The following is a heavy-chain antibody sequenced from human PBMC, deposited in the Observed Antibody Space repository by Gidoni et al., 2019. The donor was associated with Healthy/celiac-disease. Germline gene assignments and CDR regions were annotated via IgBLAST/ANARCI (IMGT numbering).Heavy chain of an antibody. CDR2: ITHSGST. J-gene: IGHJ6*02. V-gene: IGHV4-34*01. CDR1: GGSVSGYY. CDR3: ASYIQLWLLEPSGMDV. D-gene: IGHD5-18*01. Sequence: QVQLQQWGAGLLKPSETLSLTCAVYGGSVSGYYWSWIRQPPGKGLAWIGEITHSGSTNYNPSLKSRVTISVDTSKNQFSLKLSSVTAAYTAVYYCASYIQLWLLEPSGMDVWGQGTTVTVSS.